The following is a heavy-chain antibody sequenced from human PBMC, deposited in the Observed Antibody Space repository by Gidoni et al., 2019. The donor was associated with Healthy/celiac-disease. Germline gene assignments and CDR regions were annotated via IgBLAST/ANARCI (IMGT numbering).Heavy chain of an antibody. CDR3: AKDYDWDYYDSSGLSYYFDY. CDR1: GFTFSSSG. D-gene: IGHD3-22*01. Sequence: QVQLVESGGGVVQPGRSQRLACAASGFTFSSSGMHWVRQAAGKGLAWVAVISYDGSNKYYADSVKGRFTISRDNTKNTLYLQMNSLRAEDTAVYYCAKDYDWDYYDSSGLSYYFDYWGQGTLVTVSS. V-gene: IGHV3-30*18. J-gene: IGHJ4*02. CDR2: ISYDGSNK.